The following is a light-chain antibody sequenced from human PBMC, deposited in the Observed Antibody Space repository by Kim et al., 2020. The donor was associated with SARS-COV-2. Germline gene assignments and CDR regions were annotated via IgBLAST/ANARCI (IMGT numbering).Light chain of an antibody. CDR2: DAS. J-gene: IGKJ2*01. CDR1: QRVTSY. V-gene: IGKV3-11*01. Sequence: EIVLTQSPATLSLSPGKRATLSCRASQRVTSYLAWYQQKVGQAPRLLIYDASNRATGIPARFSGSGSGTDFTLTINSLEPEDFAVYYCQHRSSWPPAYACGQGTSLEI. CDR3: QHRSSWPPAYA.